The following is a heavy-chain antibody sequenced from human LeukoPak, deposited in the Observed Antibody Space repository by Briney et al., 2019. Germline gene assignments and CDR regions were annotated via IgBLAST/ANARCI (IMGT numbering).Heavy chain of an antibody. CDR2: IYSGGST. V-gene: IGHV3-66*01. J-gene: IGHJ4*02. Sequence: GGSLRLSCAASEFSVGSNYMTWVRQAPGKGLEWVSLIYSGGSTYYADSVKGRFTISRDNSKNTLYLQMNSLRAEDTAVYYCAKDLPRVYWGQGTLVTVSS. CDR1: EFSVGSNY. CDR3: AKDLPRVY.